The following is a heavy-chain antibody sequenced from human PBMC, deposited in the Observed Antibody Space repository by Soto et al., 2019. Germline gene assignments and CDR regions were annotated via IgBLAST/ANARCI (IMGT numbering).Heavy chain of an antibody. CDR2: IWYDGSNK. Sequence: QVQLVESGGGVVQPGRSLRLSCAASGFTFSSYGMHWVRQAPGKGLEWVAVIWYDGSNKYYADSVKGRFTISRDNSKNTLYLQVNSLGAEDRSVYYCAREPFPPSVDWLPEGAFGIWGQGTMVTVSS. CDR3: AREPFPPSVDWLPEGAFGI. D-gene: IGHD3-9*01. CDR1: GFTFSSYG. V-gene: IGHV3-33*01. J-gene: IGHJ3*02.